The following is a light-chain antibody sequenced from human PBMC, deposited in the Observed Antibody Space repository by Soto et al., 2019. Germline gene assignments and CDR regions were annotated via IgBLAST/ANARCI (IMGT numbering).Light chain of an antibody. Sequence: QSALTQPASVSGSPGQSITISCTGTNSDVGRYNLVSWYQHHPGKAPKLVIYEANKRPSGISERFSGFKSANTAYLTISGVQPEDEADYHCSSYTTIKTVVFGGGTKLTVL. V-gene: IGLV2-14*02. CDR1: NSDVGRYNL. CDR3: SSYTTIKTVV. J-gene: IGLJ2*01. CDR2: EAN.